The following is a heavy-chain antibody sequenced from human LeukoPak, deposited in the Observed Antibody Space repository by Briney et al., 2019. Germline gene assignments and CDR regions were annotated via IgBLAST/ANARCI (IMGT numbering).Heavy chain of an antibody. Sequence: ASVKVSCKASGYTFTNYYMHWVRQAPGQGLEWMGILSPSGGSTSYAQKFQSRVTMTRDTSTSTVYMELSSLRSDDTAVYYCAREQLVGTYYFDYWGQGTLVTVSS. J-gene: IGHJ4*02. D-gene: IGHD6-6*01. CDR2: LSPSGGST. CDR1: GYTFTNYY. V-gene: IGHV1-46*01. CDR3: AREQLVGTYYFDY.